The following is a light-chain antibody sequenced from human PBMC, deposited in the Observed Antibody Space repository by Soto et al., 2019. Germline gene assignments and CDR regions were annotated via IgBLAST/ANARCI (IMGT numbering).Light chain of an antibody. CDR1: ERIYSAY. CDR3: QQYGNSPIT. J-gene: IGKJ5*01. Sequence: EFGLTQSPGTLSLSRGERATLAGRASERIYSAYLGWYQQKPGQAPRLLIYGTSSRDTGIPDRFSGSGSGTEFTLTISRLEPEDFAVYYCQQYGNSPITFGQGTRLEIK. CDR2: GTS. V-gene: IGKV3-20*01.